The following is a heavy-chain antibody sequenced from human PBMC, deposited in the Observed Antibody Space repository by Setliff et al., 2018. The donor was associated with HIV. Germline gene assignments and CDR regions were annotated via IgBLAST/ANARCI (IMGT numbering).Heavy chain of an antibody. V-gene: IGHV1-46*01. Sequence: ASVKVSCKASGYIFSTHYIHWVRQAPGQGLEWMGIINCASGRTVYTEKIKGRLAMARDMFRTTVYMELTSLRTEDTAVYYCARGGYSGEFLDAFDIWGQGTLVTVSS. J-gene: IGHJ3*02. CDR3: ARGGYSGEFLDAFDI. D-gene: IGHD5-12*01. CDR2: INCASGRT. CDR1: GYIFSTHY.